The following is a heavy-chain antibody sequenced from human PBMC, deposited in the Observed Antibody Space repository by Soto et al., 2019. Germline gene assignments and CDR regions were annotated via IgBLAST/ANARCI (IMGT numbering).Heavy chain of an antibody. Sequence: QVQLVQSGAEVKKPGASVKVSCKASGYTFTSYGISWVRQAPGQGLEWMGWISAYNGNTNYAQKRQGRITMTTDTTTSTAYRELRSLRSADTAGYYCASLGGSYSSSWYWFDPWGQGTLVTVSS. V-gene: IGHV1-18*01. CDR1: GYTFTSYG. J-gene: IGHJ5*02. CDR3: ASLGGSYSSSWYWFDP. CDR2: ISAYNGNT. D-gene: IGHD6-13*01.